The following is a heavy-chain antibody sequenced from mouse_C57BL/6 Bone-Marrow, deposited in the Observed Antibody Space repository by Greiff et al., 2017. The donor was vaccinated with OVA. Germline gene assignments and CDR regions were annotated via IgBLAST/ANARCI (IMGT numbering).Heavy chain of an antibody. CDR3: ASYGSSYPWYFDV. J-gene: IGHJ1*03. CDR1: GYTFTDYY. Sequence: QVQLQQSGPELVKPGASVKISCKASGYTFTDYYINWVKQRPGQGLEWIGWIFPGSGSTYYNEKFKGKATLTVDKSSSTACMLLSSLTSEDSAVYFCASYGSSYPWYFDVWGTGTTVTVSS. CDR2: IFPGSGST. D-gene: IGHD1-1*01. V-gene: IGHV1-75*01.